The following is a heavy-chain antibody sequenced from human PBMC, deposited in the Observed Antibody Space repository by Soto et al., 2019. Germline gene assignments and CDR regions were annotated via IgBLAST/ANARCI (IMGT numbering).Heavy chain of an antibody. CDR2: IYYSGTT. CDR1: GGAIDTYY. Sequence: ETLSVTCSVSGGAIDTYYWTWFRQAPGKGLECIGNIYYSGTTNLNPALESRVTMSIDRAKKEFSLTLSSVTAAYTARYYCARTAGIFDNFWHGYRYDIWG. D-gene: IGHD1-1*01. J-gene: IGHJ3*02. CDR3: ARTAGIFDNFWHGYRYDI. V-gene: IGHV4-59*13.